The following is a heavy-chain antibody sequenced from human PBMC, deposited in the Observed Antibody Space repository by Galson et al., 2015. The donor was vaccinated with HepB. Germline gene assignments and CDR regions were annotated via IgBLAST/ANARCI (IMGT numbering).Heavy chain of an antibody. CDR1: GYTFTGYY. Sequence: SVKVSCKASGYTFTGYYMHWVRQAPGQGLEWMGRINPNSGGTNYAQKFQGRVTMTRDTSISTAYMELSRLRSDDTVVYYCARGPESGYDYDSSGPFDYWGQGTLVTVSS. CDR3: ARGPESGYDYDSSGPFDY. D-gene: IGHD3-22*01. V-gene: IGHV1-2*05. J-gene: IGHJ4*02. CDR2: INPNSGGT.